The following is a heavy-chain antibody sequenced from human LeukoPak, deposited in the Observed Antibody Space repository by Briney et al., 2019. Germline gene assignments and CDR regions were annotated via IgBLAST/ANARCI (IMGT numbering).Heavy chain of an antibody. CDR3: ATETECSGGTCYSYGWFDP. CDR1: GGSVSSGLNK. V-gene: IGHV4-61*01. CDR2: ISYSGSA. Sequence: SETLSLTCTVSGGSVSSGLNKWSWIRQPPGKGLEWIGDISYSGSAIYNPSLRSRVTISVDTSTNQFSLTLGSVTAANTAVYYCATETECSGGTCYSYGWFDPWGQGTQVIVSS. J-gene: IGHJ5*02. D-gene: IGHD2-15*01.